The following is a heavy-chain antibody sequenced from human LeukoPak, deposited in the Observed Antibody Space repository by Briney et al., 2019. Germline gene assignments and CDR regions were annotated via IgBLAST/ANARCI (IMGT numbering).Heavy chain of an antibody. CDR2: IKQDGSEK. Sequence: PGGSLRLSCAASGFMFSSYWMSWVRQAPGKGLEWVANIKQDGSEKYYADSAKGRFTISRDNAKNSLYLQMNSLRAEDTAVYYCARRSGSHRPSFDYWGQGTLVTVSS. CDR3: ARRSGSHRPSFDY. J-gene: IGHJ4*02. V-gene: IGHV3-7*01. CDR1: GFMFSSYW. D-gene: IGHD1-26*01.